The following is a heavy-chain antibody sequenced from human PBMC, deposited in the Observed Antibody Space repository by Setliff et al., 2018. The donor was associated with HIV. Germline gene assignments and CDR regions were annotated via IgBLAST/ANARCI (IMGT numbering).Heavy chain of an antibody. CDR1: GGSISSGGYS. CDR2: IYHSGST. CDR3: ARTSYNFWGGPDS. V-gene: IGHV4-30-2*01. J-gene: IGHJ4*02. Sequence: PSETLSLTCAVSGGSISSGGYSWSWIRQPPGKGLEWIGYIYHSGSTYYNPSLKSRVTISIDRSKNRFSLRLSSVSAADTAVYYCARTSYNFWGGPDSWGQGTLVTVSS. D-gene: IGHD3-3*01.